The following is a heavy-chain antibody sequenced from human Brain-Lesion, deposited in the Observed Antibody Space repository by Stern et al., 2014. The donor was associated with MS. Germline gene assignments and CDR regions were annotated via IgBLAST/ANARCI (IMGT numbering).Heavy chain of an antibody. V-gene: IGHV4-61*02. CDR2: IFNSGST. D-gene: IGHD2-2*01. CDR1: GGSISSGGYY. J-gene: IGHJ6*02. CDR3: ARGRVVPGFQYYATDV. Sequence: QVQLLQSGPGLVKPSQTLSLSCTVSGGSISSGGYYWSWIRQPAGKGLEWIGRIFNSGSTSYHPPLQSRVHISIDTSKNQFSLRLNPMTAADTAVYYCARGRVVPGFQYYATDVWGQGTTVIVSS.